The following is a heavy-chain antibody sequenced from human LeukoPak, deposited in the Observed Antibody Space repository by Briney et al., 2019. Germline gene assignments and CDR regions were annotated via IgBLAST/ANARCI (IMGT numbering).Heavy chain of an antibody. D-gene: IGHD3-16*01. CDR1: GDSMSYYY. CDR3: ARGDYYDGGGRNWFDV. CDR2: IRTSGTT. J-gene: IGHJ5*02. Sequence: SETLSLTCTVSGDSMSYYYWNFIRQPAGKGLEWIGRIRTSGTTYYSASLKSRVSMSVDSSRNQFSLRLTSVTAADTAIYFCARGDYYDGGGRNWFDVWGQGTLVTVSS. V-gene: IGHV4-4*07.